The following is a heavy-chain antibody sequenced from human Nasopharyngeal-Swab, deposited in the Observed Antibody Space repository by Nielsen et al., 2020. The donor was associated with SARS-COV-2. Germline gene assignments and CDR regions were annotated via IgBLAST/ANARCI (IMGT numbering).Heavy chain of an antibody. V-gene: IGHV3-48*02. D-gene: IGHD6-6*01. CDR1: GFTFSSYS. J-gene: IGHJ3*02. Sequence: GESLKISCAASGFTFSSYSMNWVRQAPGKGLEWVSYISSSSTIYYADSVKGRFTISRGNAKNSLYLQMNSLRDEDTAVYYCARDGYSSSWYAFDIWGQGTMVTVSS. CDR3: ARDGYSSSWYAFDI. CDR2: ISSSSTI.